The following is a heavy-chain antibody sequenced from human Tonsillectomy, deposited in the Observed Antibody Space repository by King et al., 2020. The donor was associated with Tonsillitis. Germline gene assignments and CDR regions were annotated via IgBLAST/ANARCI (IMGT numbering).Heavy chain of an antibody. Sequence: VQLQESGPGLVKPSQTLSLTCTVSGGSVSSGAVYWSWIRQHPGKGLEWIGYIHYSGTTYYNPSLKSRLTISVDTSKNQFSLKLRSVTAADTAVYYCATSPGTSYDSSDTFDIWGQGTMVIVSS. CDR1: GGSVSSGAVY. J-gene: IGHJ3*02. CDR2: IHYSGTT. V-gene: IGHV4-31*03. D-gene: IGHD3-22*01. CDR3: ATSPGTSYDSSDTFDI.